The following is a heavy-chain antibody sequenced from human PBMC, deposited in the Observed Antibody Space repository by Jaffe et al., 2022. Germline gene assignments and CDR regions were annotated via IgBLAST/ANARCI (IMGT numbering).Heavy chain of an antibody. J-gene: IGHJ4*02. CDR3: ARGTYYTFWGVADEGDY. D-gene: IGHD3-16*01. V-gene: IGHV4-61*02. CDR1: GGSISSGSYY. Sequence: QVQLQESGPGLVKPSQTLSLTCTVSGGSISSGSYYWSWIRQPAGKGLEWIGRIYTSGSTNYNPSLKSRVTISVDTSKNQFSLKLSSVTAADTAVYYCARGTYYTFWGVADEGDYWGQGTLVTVSS. CDR2: IYTSGST.